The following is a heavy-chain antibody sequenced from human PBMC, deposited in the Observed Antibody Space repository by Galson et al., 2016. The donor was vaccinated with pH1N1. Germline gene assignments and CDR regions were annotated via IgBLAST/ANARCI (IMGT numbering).Heavy chain of an antibody. V-gene: IGHV1-18*01. CDR2: ISTYNGNT. D-gene: IGHD5-12*01. CDR1: GYTFTRFA. J-gene: IGHJ4*02. CDR3: VRHLARPDSGIRNDPLDS. Sequence: SVKVSCKASGYTFTRFAISWVRQAPGQGFEWMGWISTYNGNTNYAQKFQDRVTLTTDTSTTTVYMELRNLKNDDTAIYYCVRHLARPDSGIRNDPLDSWAQGTLVTVSS.